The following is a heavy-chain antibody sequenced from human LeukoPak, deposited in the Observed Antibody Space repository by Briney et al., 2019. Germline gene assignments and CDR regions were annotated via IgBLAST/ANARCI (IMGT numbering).Heavy chain of an antibody. CDR1: GGSISSGSYY. CDR3: ARAGDFWSGYYVDY. V-gene: IGHV4-61*02. J-gene: IGHJ4*02. D-gene: IGHD3-3*01. Sequence: PSQTLSHTCTVSGGSISSGSYYWSWIRQPAGKGLEWIGRIYTSGSTHYNPSLNSRVTISEGTSKNQFSLKLSSVAAADTAVYYCARAGDFWSGYYVDYWGQGTRVTVSS. CDR2: IYTSGST.